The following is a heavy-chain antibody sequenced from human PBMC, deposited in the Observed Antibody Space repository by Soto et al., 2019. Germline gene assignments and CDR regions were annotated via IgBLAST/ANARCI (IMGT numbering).Heavy chain of an antibody. CDR2: ISGSGGST. CDR3: AKIAGEVLALGATPFVDY. D-gene: IGHD1-26*01. Sequence: GSLRLSCAASGFTFSSYAMSWVRQAPGKGLEWVSAISGSGGSTYYADSVKGRFTISRDNSKNTLYLQMNSLRAEDTAVYYCAKIAGEVLALGATPFVDYWGQGTLVTVSS. J-gene: IGHJ4*02. V-gene: IGHV3-23*01. CDR1: GFTFSSYA.